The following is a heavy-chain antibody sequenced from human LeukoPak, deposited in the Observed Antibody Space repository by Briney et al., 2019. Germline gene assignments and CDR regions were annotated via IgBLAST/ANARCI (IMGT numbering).Heavy chain of an antibody. J-gene: IGHJ4*02. CDR1: GYTFTSYD. D-gene: IGHD4-11*01. V-gene: IGHV1-46*01. Sequence: ASVKVSCKASGYTFTSYDINWVRQATGQGLEWMGIINPSGGSTSYAQKFQGRVTMTRDTSTSTVYMELSSLRSEDTAVYYCARGVYSLDFDYWGQGTLVTVSS. CDR2: INPSGGST. CDR3: ARGVYSLDFDY.